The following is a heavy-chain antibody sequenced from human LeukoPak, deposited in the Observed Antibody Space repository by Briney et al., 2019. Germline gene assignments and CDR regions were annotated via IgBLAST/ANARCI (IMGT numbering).Heavy chain of an antibody. Sequence: GGSLRLSCAASGFTFSSYSMNWVRQAPGKGLEWVSSISSSSSYIYYADSVKGRFTISRDNAKNSLYLQMNSLRAEDTAVYYCARDTIAVAGRGAFDIWGQGTMATVSS. V-gene: IGHV3-21*01. CDR3: ARDTIAVAGRGAFDI. D-gene: IGHD6-19*01. CDR1: GFTFSSYS. CDR2: ISSSSSYI. J-gene: IGHJ3*02.